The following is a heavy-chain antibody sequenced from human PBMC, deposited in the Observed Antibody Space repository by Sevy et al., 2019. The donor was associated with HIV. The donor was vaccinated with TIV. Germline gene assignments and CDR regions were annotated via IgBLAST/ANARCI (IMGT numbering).Heavy chain of an antibody. V-gene: IGHV3-30*04. J-gene: IGHJ5*02. D-gene: IGHD1-26*01. CDR1: GFTFSSYA. Sequence: GGSLRLSCAASGFTFSSYAMHWVRQAPGKGLEWVAVISYDGSNKYYADSVNGRFTISRDNSKNTLYLQMNSLRAEDTAVYYCARGGGSYKNWFDPWGQGTLVTVSS. CDR3: ARGGGSYKNWFDP. CDR2: ISYDGSNK.